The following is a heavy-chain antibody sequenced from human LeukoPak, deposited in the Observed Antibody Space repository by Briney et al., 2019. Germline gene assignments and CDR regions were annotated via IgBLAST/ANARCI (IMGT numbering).Heavy chain of an antibody. J-gene: IGHJ4*02. CDR2: ISDTGDST. Sequence: GGSLRLSCATSGFTFSSYGMTWVRQAPGKGLEWVSTISDTGDSTYYADSVKGRFTISRDNSENTLYLQMNGLRAEDTAIYFCATGAYCDHWGQGTLVTVSS. V-gene: IGHV3-23*01. CDR1: GFTFSSYG. CDR3: ATGAYCDH.